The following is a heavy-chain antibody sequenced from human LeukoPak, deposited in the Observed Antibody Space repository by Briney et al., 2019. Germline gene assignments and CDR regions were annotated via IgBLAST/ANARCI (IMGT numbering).Heavy chain of an antibody. CDR3: ARDLLSWGIAVAGTDY. D-gene: IGHD6-19*01. CDR2: ISAYNGNT. Sequence: GASVKVSCKASGYTFTSYGISWVRQAPGQGLEWMGWISAYNGNTNYAQKLQGRITMTTDTSTSTAYMELRSLRSDDTAVYYCARDLLSWGIAVAGTDYWGQGTLVTVSS. V-gene: IGHV1-18*01. CDR1: GYTFTSYG. J-gene: IGHJ4*02.